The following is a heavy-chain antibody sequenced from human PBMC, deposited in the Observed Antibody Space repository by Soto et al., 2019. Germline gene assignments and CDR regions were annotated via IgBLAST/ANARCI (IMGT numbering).Heavy chain of an antibody. D-gene: IGHD6-13*01. Sequence: VQLLQSGGGLVQPGGSLRLSCAASGFSFSTYAMSWVRQAPGKGLEWVSGSDSGGPTYYTDSVKGRFTISRDNSKNTLYLQMSSLRAEDTAVYYCARGYSSSWYVGLGYWGQGTLVTVSS. J-gene: IGHJ4*02. CDR1: GFSFSTYA. CDR3: ARGYSSSWYVGLGY. CDR2: SDSGGPT. V-gene: IGHV3-23*01.